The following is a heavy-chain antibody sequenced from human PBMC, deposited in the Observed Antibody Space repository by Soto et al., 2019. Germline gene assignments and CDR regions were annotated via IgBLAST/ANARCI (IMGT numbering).Heavy chain of an antibody. V-gene: IGHV2-70*12. CDR1: GFSLNTSGMS. Sequence: ASGPTLVNPTQTLTLTCTFSGFSLNTSGMSVSWIRQPPGKALEWLARIDWDDDKYYNTSLKTRLTISKDTSKNQVVLTMTHVDPVDTATYYCAHSYKRWPHTTVVFDYWGQGALVTVSS. D-gene: IGHD3-10*01. J-gene: IGHJ4*02. CDR3: AHSYKRWPHTTVVFDY. CDR2: IDWDDDK.